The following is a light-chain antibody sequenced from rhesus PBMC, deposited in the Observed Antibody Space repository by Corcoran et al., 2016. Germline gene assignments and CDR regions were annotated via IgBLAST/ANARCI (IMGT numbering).Light chain of an antibody. J-gene: IGLJ1*01. CDR2: QNN. CDR1: YSNLGASYF. CDR3: AAWDNGLSVYI. Sequence: QPVLAQPPSASGAPGQRVYISCTGTYSNLGASYFVSWYQQFPGRAPKLLIFQNNQRPSGISDRFSASKSGTSASLTISGLQSEDEADYICAAWDNGLSVYIFGSGTRLSVL. V-gene: IGLV1S1*01.